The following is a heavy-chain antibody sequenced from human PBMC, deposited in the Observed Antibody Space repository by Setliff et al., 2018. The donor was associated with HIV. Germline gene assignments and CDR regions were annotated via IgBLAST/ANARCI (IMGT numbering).Heavy chain of an antibody. Sequence: SETLSLTCTVSDGSISSGGYYWSWIRQHPGKGLEWIGYIYYRGSTHYNPSLKSRVTISVDTSKNQFSLKLSSVTAADTAVYYCARAVTTLTAPTHFDYWGQGTLVTVSS. CDR3: ARAVTTLTAPTHFDY. J-gene: IGHJ4*02. CDR2: IYYRGST. CDR1: DGSISSGGYY. D-gene: IGHD4-17*01. V-gene: IGHV4-31*03.